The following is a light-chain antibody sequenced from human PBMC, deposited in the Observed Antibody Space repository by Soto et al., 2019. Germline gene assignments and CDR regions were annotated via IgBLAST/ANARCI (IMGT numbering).Light chain of an antibody. CDR3: QQYDNWPPHT. J-gene: IGKJ2*01. Sequence: EIVMTQSPATLSASPGERATLSCRASLRVSTNLAWYQQKPGQAPRLLIYGASTRASGIPARFSGSGSDTEFTLTISSLQSEDFAVYYCQQYDNWPPHTFGQGTRLEIK. CDR2: GAS. CDR1: LRVSTN. V-gene: IGKV3D-15*01.